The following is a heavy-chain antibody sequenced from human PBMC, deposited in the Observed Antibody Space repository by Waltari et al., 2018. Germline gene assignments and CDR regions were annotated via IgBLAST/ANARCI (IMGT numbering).Heavy chain of an antibody. CDR1: GDSVSSNSAA. CDR3: AREPSNWGSSDAAFDI. CDR2: TFYRSKWYN. J-gene: IGHJ3*02. D-gene: IGHD7-27*01. Sequence: QVQLQQSGPGLVKPSQTLSLTCGISGDSVSSNSAAWSWIRQSPSRGLEWLGRTFYRSKWYNDYAVSVKSRITINPDTSKNQFSLQLNSVTPEDTAVYYCAREPSNWGSSDAAFDIWGQGTMVTVSS. V-gene: IGHV6-1*01.